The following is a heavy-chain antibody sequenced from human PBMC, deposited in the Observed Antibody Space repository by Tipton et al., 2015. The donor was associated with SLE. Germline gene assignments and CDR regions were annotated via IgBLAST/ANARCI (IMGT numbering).Heavy chain of an antibody. CDR1: GGSISSDSYY. D-gene: IGHD2-2*01. V-gene: IGHV4-61*02. CDR2: IYASGRT. CDR3: ARYEWHQPYAFDL. J-gene: IGHJ3*01. Sequence: GLVKPSETLSLTCTVSGGSISSDSYYWSWIRQPAGKGLEWIGRIYASGRTNYNPSLKTRVTISVDTSKNQFSLNLGSVTAADTAVYFCARYEWHQPYAFDLWGQGTMVTVSS.